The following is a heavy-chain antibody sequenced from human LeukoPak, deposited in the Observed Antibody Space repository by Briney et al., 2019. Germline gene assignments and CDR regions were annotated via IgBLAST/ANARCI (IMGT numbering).Heavy chain of an antibody. CDR2: MNPNSGNT. D-gene: IGHD3-10*01. J-gene: IGHJ4*02. Sequence: ASVKVSCKASGYTFTSYDINWVRQATGQGLEWMGWMNPNSGNTGYAQKFQGRVTITRNTSISTAYMELSSLRSEDTAVYYCANGGIGLLWFGELFDYWGQGTLVTVSS. CDR3: ANGGIGLLWFGELFDY. CDR1: GYTFTSYD. V-gene: IGHV1-8*03.